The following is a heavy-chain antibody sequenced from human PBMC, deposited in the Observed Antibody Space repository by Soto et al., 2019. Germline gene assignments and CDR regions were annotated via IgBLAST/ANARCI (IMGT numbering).Heavy chain of an antibody. J-gene: IGHJ6*03. CDR1: GFTFSSYA. CDR2: ISGSGGST. V-gene: IGHV3-23*01. D-gene: IGHD4-17*01. CDR3: AKVGYGDDYYYYYMDV. Sequence: GGSLRLSCAASGFTFSSYAMSWVRQAPGKGLEWVSAISGSGGSTYYADSVKGRFTIYRDNSKNTLYLQMNSLRAEDTAVYYCAKVGYGDDYYYYYMDVWGKGTTVTVSS.